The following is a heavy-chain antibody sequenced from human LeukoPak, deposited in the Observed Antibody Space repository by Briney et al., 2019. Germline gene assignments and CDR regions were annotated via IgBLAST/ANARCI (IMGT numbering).Heavy chain of an antibody. CDR1: GGSISSYY. CDR2: ICTSGST. CDR3: ARGYYDILTGYYPLYYYYYYMDV. J-gene: IGHJ6*03. V-gene: IGHV4-4*07. D-gene: IGHD3-9*01. Sequence: PSETLSLTCTVSGGSISSYYWSWIRQPAGKGLEWIGRICTSGSTNYNPSLKSRVTMSVDTSKNQFSLKLSSVTAADTAVYYCARGYYDILTGYYPLYYYYYYMDVWGKGTTVTVSS.